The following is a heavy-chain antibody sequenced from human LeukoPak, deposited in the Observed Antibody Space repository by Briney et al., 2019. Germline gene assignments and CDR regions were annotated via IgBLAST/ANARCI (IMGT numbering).Heavy chain of an antibody. Sequence: GGSLRLSCAASGFTFSSYWMHWVRQAPGKGLEWVAHIKDDGSDKWYVDSVKGRFTISRDNAKNSVYLQMNSLRAEDTAVYYCARDGGHWNDLDYWGQGTLDTVSS. J-gene: IGHJ4*02. D-gene: IGHD1-1*01. CDR2: IKDDGSDK. CDR3: ARDGGHWNDLDY. V-gene: IGHV3-7*05. CDR1: GFTFSSYW.